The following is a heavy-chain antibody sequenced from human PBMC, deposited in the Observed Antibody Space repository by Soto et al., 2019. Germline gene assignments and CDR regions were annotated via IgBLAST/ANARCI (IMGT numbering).Heavy chain of an antibody. CDR3: ARGRVEAVAGTVDS. D-gene: IGHD6-19*01. Sequence: QVQLVESGGGVVQPGRSLRLSCSASGFTFSSYAMHWVRQAPVKGLAWVAVISYDGSNKYYADSVKGRFTISRDNSKNTLYLHMNSLRAEDTAVYYCARGRVEAVAGTVDSWGQGTLVTVSS. V-gene: IGHV3-30-3*01. J-gene: IGHJ4*02. CDR2: ISYDGSNK. CDR1: GFTFSSYA.